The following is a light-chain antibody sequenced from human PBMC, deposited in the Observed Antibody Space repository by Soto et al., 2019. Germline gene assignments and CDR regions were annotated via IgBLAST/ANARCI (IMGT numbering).Light chain of an antibody. CDR3: RSYAGSNNFV. J-gene: IGLJ1*01. CDR2: EVS. Sequence: QSPLTQPPSASGSPGQSFTISCTGTSSDVGGYNYVSWYQQHPGKAPKLMIYEVSERPSGVPDRFSGSKSSNTASLTVSGLQAEDEADYYCRSYAGSNNFVFGTGTKVTVL. CDR1: SSDVGGYNY. V-gene: IGLV2-8*01.